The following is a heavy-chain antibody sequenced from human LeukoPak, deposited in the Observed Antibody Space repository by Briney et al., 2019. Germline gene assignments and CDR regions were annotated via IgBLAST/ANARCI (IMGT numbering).Heavy chain of an antibody. CDR1: GFTFSSYA. V-gene: IGHV3-30*14. D-gene: IGHD2-21*02. Sequence: GGSLRLSCAASGFTFSSYAMHWVRQAPGKGLEWVAVISYDGSNKYYADSVKGRFTISRDNSKNTLYLQMNSLRAEDTAVYYCARLGDNGYYFDYWGQGTLVTVSS. CDR3: ARLGDNGYYFDY. CDR2: ISYDGSNK. J-gene: IGHJ4*02.